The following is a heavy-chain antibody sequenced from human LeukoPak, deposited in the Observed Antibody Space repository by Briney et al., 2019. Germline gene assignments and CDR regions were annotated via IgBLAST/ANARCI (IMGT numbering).Heavy chain of an antibody. CDR2: IYPGDSET. CDR3: ARQGIYGSASPFFDY. V-gene: IGHV5-51*01. Sequence: GESLKISCKGSGYSFTNYWIGWVRQMPGKGLEWMGIIYPGDSETRYSPSFQGQVTMSADKSISTAYLQWSSLKASDTAIYYCARQGIYGSASPFFDYWGQGTLVTVSS. J-gene: IGHJ4*02. D-gene: IGHD3-10*01. CDR1: GYSFTNYW.